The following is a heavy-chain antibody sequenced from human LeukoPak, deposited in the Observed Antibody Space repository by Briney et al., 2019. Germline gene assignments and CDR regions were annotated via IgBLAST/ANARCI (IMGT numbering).Heavy chain of an antibody. CDR2: INPSGGST. J-gene: IGHJ6*03. CDR3: ASSSSYGPRPVYYYYYMDV. Sequence: GASVKVSCKASGYTFTSYYMHWVRQAPGQGLEWMGIINPSGGSTSYAQKFQGRVTMTRDTSTSTVYMELSSLRSEDTAVYYCASSSSYGPRPVYYYYYMDVWGKGTTVTISS. V-gene: IGHV1-46*01. CDR1: GYTFTSYY. D-gene: IGHD5-18*01.